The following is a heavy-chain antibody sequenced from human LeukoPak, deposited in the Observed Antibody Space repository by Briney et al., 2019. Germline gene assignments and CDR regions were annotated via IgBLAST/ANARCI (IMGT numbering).Heavy chain of an antibody. CDR1: GYTFTGYY. D-gene: IGHD1-1*01. J-gene: IGHJ4*02. CDR2: INPNSGGT. V-gene: IGHV1-2*02. CDR3: ARATTGDSAGYFDY. Sequence: AASVKVSCKASGYTFTGYYMHWVRQAPGQGLEWMGWINPNSGGTNYAQKFQGRVTMTRDTSISTAYMELSRLRSDDTAVYYCARATTGDSAGYFDYWGQGTLVTVSS.